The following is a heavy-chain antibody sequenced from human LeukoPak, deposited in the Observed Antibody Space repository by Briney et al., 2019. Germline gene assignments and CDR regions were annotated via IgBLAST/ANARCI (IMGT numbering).Heavy chain of an antibody. V-gene: IGHV4-59*01. Sequence: PSETLSLTCTVSGDSFRSYYWSWLRQPPGKGLEWVGYIYYSGSTNYNPSLKSRVTISVDTSKNQFSLKLNSVTAADTAVYYCAREPGFDSSGYLNWFDPWGQGTLVTVSS. J-gene: IGHJ5*02. CDR2: IYYSGST. CDR3: AREPGFDSSGYLNWFDP. CDR1: GDSFRSYY. D-gene: IGHD3-22*01.